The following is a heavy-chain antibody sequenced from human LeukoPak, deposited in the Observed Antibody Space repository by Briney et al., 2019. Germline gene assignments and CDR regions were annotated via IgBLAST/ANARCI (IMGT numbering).Heavy chain of an antibody. V-gene: IGHV4-39*07. D-gene: IGHD1-26*01. J-gene: IGHJ4*02. CDR1: GGSINSNTYY. Sequence: SETLSLTCTVSGGSINSNTYYWGWIRQPPGKGLEWIGSIYSSGNTYYNPSLKSRVTISVDTSKNQFSLKLSSVTAADTAVYYCARVTSVILGATFHFDYWGQGTLVTVSS. CDR3: ARVTSVILGATFHFDY. CDR2: IYSSGNT.